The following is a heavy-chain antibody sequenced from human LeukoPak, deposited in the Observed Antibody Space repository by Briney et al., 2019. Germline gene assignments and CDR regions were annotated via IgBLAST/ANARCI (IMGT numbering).Heavy chain of an antibody. J-gene: IGHJ1*01. CDR1: GGSISSYY. V-gene: IGHV4-4*07. D-gene: IGHD3-9*01. CDR3: ASSPNDYDILTGYYMTSFQH. Sequence: MPSETLSLTCTVSGGSISSYYWSWIRQPAGKGLEWIGRIYTSGSTNYNPSLKSRVTMSVDTSKNQFSLKLSSVTAADTAVYYCASSPNDYDILTGYYMTSFQHWGQGTLVTVSS. CDR2: IYTSGST.